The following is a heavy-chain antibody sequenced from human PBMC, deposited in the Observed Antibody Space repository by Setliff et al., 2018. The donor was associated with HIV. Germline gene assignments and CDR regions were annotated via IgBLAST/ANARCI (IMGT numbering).Heavy chain of an antibody. J-gene: IGHJ4*02. CDR3: ALEVPTKNLQF. V-gene: IGHV1-2*02. CDR1: GYTFTAYY. D-gene: IGHD1-1*01. Sequence: ASVKVSCKTSGYTFTAYYIHWVRQAPGQGLEWMGWINSNNGGTKYAQNFQGRVTMTRDTSITTAYMELSSLISDDTAVYSCALEVPTKNLQFWGPGTLVTVSS. CDR2: INSNNGGT.